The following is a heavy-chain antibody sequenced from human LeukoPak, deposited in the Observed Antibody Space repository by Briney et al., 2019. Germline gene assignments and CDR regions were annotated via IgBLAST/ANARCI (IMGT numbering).Heavy chain of an antibody. CDR2: IDPSDSYT. D-gene: IGHD3/OR15-3a*01. V-gene: IGHV5-10-1*01. J-gene: IGHJ4*02. CDR3: ALIFRGPDDC. Sequence: GESLKISSKVSGYTFTSNCISWVRQRPGKVLEWMGRIDPSDSYTNYSPSFQGHVTISADRSISTASLQWSSLKASDTAMYYCALIFRGPDDCWGQGPLVTVSS. CDR1: GYTFTSNC.